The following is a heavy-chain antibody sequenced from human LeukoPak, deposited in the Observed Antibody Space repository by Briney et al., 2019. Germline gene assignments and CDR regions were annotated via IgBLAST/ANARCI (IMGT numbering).Heavy chain of an antibody. Sequence: GGSLRLSCAASGFTFSDYYMSWIRQAPGKGREWVSYISSSGSTIYYADSVKGRFTISRDNAKNSLYLQMNSLRAEDTAVYYCARDQMPLYSGSYYYYYYYGMDVWGQGTTVTVSS. CDR2: ISSSGSTI. CDR3: ARDQMPLYSGSYYYYYYYGMDV. J-gene: IGHJ6*02. V-gene: IGHV3-11*01. D-gene: IGHD3-10*01. CDR1: GFTFSDYY.